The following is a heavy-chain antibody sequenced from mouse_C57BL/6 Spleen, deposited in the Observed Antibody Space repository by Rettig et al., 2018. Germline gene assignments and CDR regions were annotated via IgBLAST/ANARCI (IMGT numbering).Heavy chain of an antibody. CDR3: ARGYYGSNWYFDV. CDR2: INPYNGGT. J-gene: IGHJ1*03. CDR1: GYTFTDYY. V-gene: IGHV1-19*01. Sequence: EVQLQQSGPVLVKPGASVKMSCKASGYTFTDYYMNWVKQSHGKSLEWIGVINPYNGGTSYNQKFKGKATLTVDKSSSTAYMELNSLTSEDSAVYYCARGYYGSNWYFDVWGTGTTVTVSS. D-gene: IGHD1-1*01.